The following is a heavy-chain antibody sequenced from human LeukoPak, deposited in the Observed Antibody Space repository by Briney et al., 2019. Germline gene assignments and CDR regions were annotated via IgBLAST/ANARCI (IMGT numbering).Heavy chain of an antibody. D-gene: IGHD2-15*01. J-gene: IGHJ5*02. CDR3: ARDGGSSRENWLDP. CDR2: IYYSGSS. Sequence: SETLSLTCTVSGGSISSYYWSWIRQPPGKGLEWIGYIYYSGSSKYNPSLRSRVTISVDTSKNQFSLKLNSVTAADTAVYYCARDGGSSRENWLDPWGQGTLVTVSS. V-gene: IGHV4-59*01. CDR1: GGSISSYY.